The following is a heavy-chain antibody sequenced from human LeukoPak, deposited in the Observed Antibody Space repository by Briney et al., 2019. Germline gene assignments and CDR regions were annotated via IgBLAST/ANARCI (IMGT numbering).Heavy chain of an antibody. J-gene: IGHJ5*02. CDR2: IIPIFGTA. CDR3: ARDLHGALFDP. Sequence: GASVKVSCKASGGTFSSYAISWVRQAPGQGREWMGGIIPIFGTANYAQKFQGRVTITTDESTSTAYMELSSLRSEDTAVYYCARDLHGALFDPWGQGTLVTVSS. CDR1: GGTFSSYA. V-gene: IGHV1-69*05. D-gene: IGHD1-26*01.